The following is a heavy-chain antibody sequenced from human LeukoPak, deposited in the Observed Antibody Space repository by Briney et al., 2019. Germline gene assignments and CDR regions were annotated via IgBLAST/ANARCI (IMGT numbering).Heavy chain of an antibody. Sequence: GASVKVSCKVSRYTLTELSMHWVRQAPGKGLEWMGSFDPDDGETIYAQKFQGRVTMTEDTSTDTAYMELSSLRSEDTAVYYCATGAGSYQLLVGAGAFFDYWGQGTLVTVSS. CDR2: FDPDDGET. CDR1: RYTLTELS. V-gene: IGHV1-24*01. J-gene: IGHJ4*02. CDR3: ATGAGSYQLLVGAGAFFDY. D-gene: IGHD2-2*01.